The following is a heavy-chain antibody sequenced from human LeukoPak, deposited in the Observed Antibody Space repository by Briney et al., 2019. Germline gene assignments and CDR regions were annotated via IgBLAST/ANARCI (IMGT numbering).Heavy chain of an antibody. V-gene: IGHV3-48*01. CDR2: ISSSSSTI. CDR1: GFTFSSYS. J-gene: IGHJ4*02. CDR3: ARDEGYGDYSFDY. Sequence: PGGSLRLSCAASGFTFSSYSMNWVRQAPWKGLEWVSYISSSSSTIYYADSVKGRFTISRDNAKNSLYLQMNSLRAEDTAVYYCARDEGYGDYSFDYWGQGTLVTVSS. D-gene: IGHD4-17*01.